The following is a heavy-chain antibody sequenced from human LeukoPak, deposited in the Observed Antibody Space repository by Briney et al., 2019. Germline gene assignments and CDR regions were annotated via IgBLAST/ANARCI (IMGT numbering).Heavy chain of an antibody. J-gene: IGHJ1*01. D-gene: IGHD3-22*01. V-gene: IGHV3-53*01. CDR3: ARGKDSSGYYGYFQH. Sequence: PGGSLRLSCAASGFTVSSNYMSWVRQAPGKGLEWVSVIYSGGSTYYADSVKGRFTISRDNSKNTLYLQMNSLRAEDTGVYYCARGKDSSGYYGYFQHWGQGTLVTVSS. CDR2: IYSGGST. CDR1: GFTVSSNY.